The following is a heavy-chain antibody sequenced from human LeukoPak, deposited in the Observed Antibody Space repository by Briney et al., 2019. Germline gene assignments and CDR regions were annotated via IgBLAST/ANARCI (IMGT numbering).Heavy chain of an antibody. CDR2: ISAYNGNT. J-gene: IGHJ4*02. CDR3: ARARGRSLITTIDY. V-gene: IGHV1-18*01. CDR1: GYTFTSYG. D-gene: IGHD3-22*01. Sequence: ASVKVSCKASGYTFTSYGISWVRQAPGQGLEWMGWISAYNGNTNYAQKLQGRVTMTTDTSTSTAYMELRSLGSDDTAVYYCARARGRSLITTIDYWGQGTLVTVSS.